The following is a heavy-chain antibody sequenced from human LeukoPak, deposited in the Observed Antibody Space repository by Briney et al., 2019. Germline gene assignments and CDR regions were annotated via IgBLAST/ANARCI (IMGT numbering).Heavy chain of an antibody. CDR3: ARDPSWPYYFDY. D-gene: IGHD6-13*01. V-gene: IGHV3-66*02. CDR2: IYSGGST. Sequence: GGSLRLSCAAFGFTVSSNYMSWVRQAPGKGLEWVSVIYSGGSTYYADSVKGRFTISRGNSKNTLYLQMNSLRAEDTAVYYCARDPSWPYYFDYWGQGTLVTVSS. J-gene: IGHJ4*02. CDR1: GFTVSSNY.